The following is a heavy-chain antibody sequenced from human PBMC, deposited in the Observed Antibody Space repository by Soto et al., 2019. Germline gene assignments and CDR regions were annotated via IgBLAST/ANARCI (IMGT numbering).Heavy chain of an antibody. Sequence: NPTETLSLTCAVYNGSFSVYYWTWICQTPGKGLEWIGEINHSGSTNYNPSLKSRVTISVDTSKNQFSLKLSSVTAADTAVYYCARDSTRRGACDIWGQGTMVTVSS. D-gene: IGHD2-2*01. J-gene: IGHJ3*02. CDR3: ARDSTRRGACDI. CDR1: NGSFSVYY. V-gene: IGHV4-34*01. CDR2: INHSGST.